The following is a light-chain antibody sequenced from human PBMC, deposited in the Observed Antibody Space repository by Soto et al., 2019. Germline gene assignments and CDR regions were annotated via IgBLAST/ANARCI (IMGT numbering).Light chain of an antibody. J-gene: IGKJ5*01. CDR1: QGINDN. Sequence: DIQMTQSPSAMSASVGDRVTITCRASQGINDNLAWFQQKPGQVPKRLIYGAFSLQRGVPSRFSGSGSGTEFTLTISSLQPDDFATYYCQQANSFPITFGQGTRLEIK. CDR2: GAF. V-gene: IGKV1-17*03. CDR3: QQANSFPIT.